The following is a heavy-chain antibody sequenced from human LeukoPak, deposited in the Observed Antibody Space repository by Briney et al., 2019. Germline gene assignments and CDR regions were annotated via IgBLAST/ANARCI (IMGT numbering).Heavy chain of an antibody. J-gene: IGHJ3*02. CDR3: AKDLGVPAATNALDI. V-gene: IGHV3-30*18. D-gene: IGHD2-2*01. Sequence: GRSLRLSCAASGFTFSSYGMHWVRQAPGKGLEWVAVISYDGSNKYYADSVKGRFTISRDNSKNTLYLQMNSLRAEDTAVYYCAKDLGVPAATNALDIWGQGTMVTVSS. CDR2: ISYDGSNK. CDR1: GFTFSSYG.